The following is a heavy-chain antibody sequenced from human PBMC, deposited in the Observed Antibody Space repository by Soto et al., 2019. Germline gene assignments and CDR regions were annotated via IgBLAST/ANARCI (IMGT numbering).Heavy chain of an antibody. CDR3: ARLRSITMVRGVIINWFDP. CDR1: GGSISSSSYY. J-gene: IGHJ5*02. Sequence: QLQLQESGPGLVKPSETLSLTCTVSGGSISSSSYYWGWIRQPPGKGLEWIGSIYYSGSTYYNPSXXSRVTISVDTXXNXFXXKLSSVTAADTAVYYCARLRSITMVRGVIINWFDPWGQGTLVTVSS. D-gene: IGHD3-10*01. CDR2: IYYSGST. V-gene: IGHV4-39*01.